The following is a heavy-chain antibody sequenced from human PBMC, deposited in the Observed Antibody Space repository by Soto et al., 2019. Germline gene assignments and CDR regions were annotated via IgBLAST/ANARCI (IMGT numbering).Heavy chain of an antibody. CDR1: GGTFSSYA. J-gene: IGHJ3*02. CDR3: ARDRGDGYNRFDAFDI. Sequence: SVKVTCKASGGTFSSYAISWVRLAPGQGLEWMGGIIPIFGTANYAQRFQGRVTITADESTSTAYMELSSLRSEDTAVYYCARDRGDGYNRFDAFDIWGQGTMATVSS. D-gene: IGHD3-10*01. CDR2: IIPIFGTA. V-gene: IGHV1-69*13.